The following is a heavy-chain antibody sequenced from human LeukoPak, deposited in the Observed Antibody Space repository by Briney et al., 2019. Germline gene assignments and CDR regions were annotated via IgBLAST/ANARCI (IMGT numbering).Heavy chain of an antibody. V-gene: IGHV2-5*01. CDR2: TYWNDHK. D-gene: IGHD3-22*01. J-gene: IGHJ4*02. CDR1: GFSLTTSGVG. CDR3: AHSYDTGGNYYSRFDY. Sequence: SGPTLVKPTQTLTLTCTFSGFSLTTSGVGVGWIRQPPGKALEWLALTYWNDHKPYSPALRSRLTVTKDTSKNQVVLTMTNMDPVDTATYYCAHSYDTGGNYYSRFDYWGQGTLVTVSS.